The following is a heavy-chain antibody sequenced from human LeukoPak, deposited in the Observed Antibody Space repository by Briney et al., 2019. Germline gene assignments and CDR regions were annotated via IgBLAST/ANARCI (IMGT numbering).Heavy chain of an antibody. J-gene: IGHJ4*02. D-gene: IGHD1-26*01. CDR3: ARVRYSGSNDY. Sequence: SETLSLTCTVSGGSVSSGSYYWSWIRQPPGKGLEWIGYIYYSRSTNYNPSLKSRVTISVDTSKNQFSLKLSSVTAADTAVYYCARVRYSGSNDYWGQGTLVTVSS. CDR2: IYYSRST. V-gene: IGHV4-61*01. CDR1: GGSVSSGSYY.